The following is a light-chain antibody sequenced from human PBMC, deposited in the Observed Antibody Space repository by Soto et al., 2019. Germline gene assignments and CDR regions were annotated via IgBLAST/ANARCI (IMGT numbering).Light chain of an antibody. CDR3: QQSYMTPRT. CDR2: AAL. V-gene: IGKV1-39*01. CDR1: QSISNY. J-gene: IGKJ1*01. Sequence: DIQMTQSPTSLSASIGDRVTITCRASQSISNYLNWYQQKPGQAPQILIYAALSLRSGVPSRFSGDGSGTDFNRTISSLQPDDIGTYFCQQSYMTPRTVGLGTKVEIK.